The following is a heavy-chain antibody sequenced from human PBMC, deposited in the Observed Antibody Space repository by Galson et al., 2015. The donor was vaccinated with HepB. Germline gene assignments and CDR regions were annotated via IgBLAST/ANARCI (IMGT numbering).Heavy chain of an antibody. V-gene: IGHV3-21*01. Sequence: SLRLSCAASGFTLGTYHMNWVRQAPGKGLEWVSSISSRYNYIYYSDSVRGRFTISRDTAKNSLFLQMNSLRAEDTAVYYCAREPPPHSMMYGALIQAYYYHYGMDLWGQGTTVTVSS. J-gene: IGHJ6*02. D-gene: IGHD3/OR15-3a*01. CDR1: GFTLGTYH. CDR3: AREPPPHSMMYGALIQAYYYHYGMDL. CDR2: ISSRYNYI.